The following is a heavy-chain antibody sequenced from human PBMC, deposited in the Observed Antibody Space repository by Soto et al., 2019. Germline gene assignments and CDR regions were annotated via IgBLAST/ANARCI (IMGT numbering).Heavy chain of an antibody. CDR1: GFTFSTYA. V-gene: IGHV3-23*01. Sequence: EVQLLESGGGLVQPGGSLRLSCAASGFTFSTYAMIWVRQAPGKGLEWVSVITGSGGSTYYADSVKGRFTISRDNSKNTLYLQMNSLRPEDTALYYCARDGGAYWGQGTLVIVSS. D-gene: IGHD3-16*01. CDR2: ITGSGGST. J-gene: IGHJ4*02. CDR3: ARDGGAY.